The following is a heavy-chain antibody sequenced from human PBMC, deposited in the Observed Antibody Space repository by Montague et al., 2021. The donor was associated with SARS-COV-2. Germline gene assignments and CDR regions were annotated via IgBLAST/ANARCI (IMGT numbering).Heavy chain of an antibody. CDR3: TKVPDEPFRTWFDP. CDR1: GFSFSTYA. CDR2: ISGDGRDT. V-gene: IGHV3-23*01. Sequence: SLRLSCAASGFSFSTYAMTWVRQAPGKGLEWVSTISGDGRDTYYADSVEGRFTISRDNSKNTLYLQMNSLRPDDTAIYYCTKVPDEPFRTWFDPWGQGTLVTVSS. J-gene: IGHJ5*02. D-gene: IGHD1-1*01.